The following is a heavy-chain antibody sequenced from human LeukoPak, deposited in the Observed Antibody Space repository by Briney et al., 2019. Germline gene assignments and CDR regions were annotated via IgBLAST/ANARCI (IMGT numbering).Heavy chain of an antibody. V-gene: IGHV5-51*01. J-gene: IGHJ4*02. CDR2: IYPGDSES. CDR1: EYRFTSYW. CDR3: ARQKNAPWDY. Sequence: GESLKISCKGSEYRFTSYWIGWVRQMPGKGLEWMGIIYPGDSESRYSPSFQGQVTISADKSISTAYLRWSSLKASDTAMYYCARQKNAPWDYWGQGTLVTVSS. D-gene: IGHD2/OR15-2a*01.